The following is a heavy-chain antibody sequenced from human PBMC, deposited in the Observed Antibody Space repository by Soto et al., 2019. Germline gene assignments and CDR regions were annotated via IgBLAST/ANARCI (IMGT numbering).Heavy chain of an antibody. CDR3: ARDGYYYGSGSYYNRPYGMDV. Sequence: GGSLRLSSAASGFTFSSYDMHWVRQATGKGLEWVSAIGTAGDTYYPGSVKGRFTISRENAKNSLYLQMNSLRAGDTAVYYCARDGYYYGSGSYYNRPYGMDVWGQGTTVTVSS. CDR2: IGTAGDT. V-gene: IGHV3-13*01. D-gene: IGHD3-10*01. CDR1: GFTFSSYD. J-gene: IGHJ6*02.